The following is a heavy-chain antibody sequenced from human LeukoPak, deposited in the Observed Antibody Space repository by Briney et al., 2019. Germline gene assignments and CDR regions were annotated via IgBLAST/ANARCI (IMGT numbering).Heavy chain of an antibody. CDR1: GVTFSSYA. J-gene: IGHJ6*03. Sequence: GGSLRLSCAVSGVTFSSYAMNWVRQTPGKGVEWVSGISGSGGTTNYADSVKGRFTISRDNAKNSLYLQMNSLRAEDTAVYYCARDSASSWYTSARYYYMDVWGKGTTVTVSS. D-gene: IGHD6-13*01. CDR2: ISGSGGTT. V-gene: IGHV3-48*01. CDR3: ARDSASSWYTSARYYYMDV.